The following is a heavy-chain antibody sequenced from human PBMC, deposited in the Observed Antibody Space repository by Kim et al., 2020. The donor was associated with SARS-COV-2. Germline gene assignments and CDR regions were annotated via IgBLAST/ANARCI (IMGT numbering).Heavy chain of an antibody. CDR2: IHSDGISA. CDR3: VTSPAVGDH. J-gene: IGHJ4*02. D-gene: IGHD6-13*01. Sequence: GGSLRLSCAASGSTFSTSWMHWVRQSPGKGLEWVSRIHSDGISAIYVDSVKGRFTISRDNAKNNLYLQMNLLRAEDTAVYYCVTSPAVGDHWGQGTLVTVSS. CDR1: GSTFSTSW. V-gene: IGHV3-74*01.